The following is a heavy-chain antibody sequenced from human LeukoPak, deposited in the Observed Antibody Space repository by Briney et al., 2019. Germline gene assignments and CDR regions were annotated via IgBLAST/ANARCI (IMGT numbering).Heavy chain of an antibody. CDR3: ASSRGNYYFDY. D-gene: IGHD4-23*01. J-gene: IGHJ4*02. CDR1: GFTFSDYY. CDR2: IGSSGSTI. V-gene: IGHV3-11*04. Sequence: GGSLRLSCAASGFTFSDYYMSWIRQAPGKGLEWVSYIGSSGSTIYYADSVKGRFTISRDNAKNSLYLQMNSLRAEDTAVYYCASSRGNYYFDYWGQGTLVTVSS.